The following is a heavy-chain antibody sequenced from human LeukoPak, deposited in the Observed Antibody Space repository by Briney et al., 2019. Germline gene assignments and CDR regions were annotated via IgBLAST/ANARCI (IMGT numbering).Heavy chain of an antibody. Sequence: GGSLRLSCAASGFTFSSYSMNWVRQAPGKGLEWVSSISSSSSYIYYADSMKGRFTISRDNAKNSLYLQMNSLRAEDTAVYYCARENGDSSGGEGNFDYWGQGTLVTVSS. CDR2: ISSSSSYI. J-gene: IGHJ4*02. CDR1: GFTFSSYS. CDR3: ARENGDSSGGEGNFDY. D-gene: IGHD6-19*01. V-gene: IGHV3-21*01.